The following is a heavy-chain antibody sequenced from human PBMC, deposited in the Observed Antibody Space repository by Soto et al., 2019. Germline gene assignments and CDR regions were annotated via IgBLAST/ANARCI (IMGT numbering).Heavy chain of an antibody. CDR1: GYSLTSGYY. CDR2: IYHSGDT. CDR3: ARARIVVAGTIVDY. D-gene: IGHD6-19*01. V-gene: IGHV4-38-2*01. J-gene: IGHJ4*02. Sequence: SEALSVTCAFSGYSLTSGYYYGWVRQPPGKGLEWIGSIYHSGDTYYNPSRNSRVTISGDTSKNHFSLKLTSVTAADTAVYYCARARIVVAGTIVDYWGQGTLVTVSS.